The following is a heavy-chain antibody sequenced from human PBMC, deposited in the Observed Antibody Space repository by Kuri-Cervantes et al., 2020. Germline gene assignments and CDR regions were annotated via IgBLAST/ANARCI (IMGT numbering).Heavy chain of an antibody. J-gene: IGHJ6*03. CDR2: ISSGSSTK. CDR1: GFTFSEYS. D-gene: IGHD3-10*01. V-gene: IGHV3-48*01. CDR3: ARGSLYYYGSGSYPVYYYYYMDV. Sequence: ETLSLTCAASGFTFSEYSMNWVRQAPGKGLEWVSYISSGSSTKYYADSVKGRFTISRDDAKKSVYMEMNSLRAADTAVYYCARGSLYYYGSGSYPVYYYYYMDVWGKGTTVTVSS.